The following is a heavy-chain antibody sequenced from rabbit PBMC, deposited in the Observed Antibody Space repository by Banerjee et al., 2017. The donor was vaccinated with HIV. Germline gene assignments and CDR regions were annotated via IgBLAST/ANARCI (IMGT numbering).Heavy chain of an antibody. J-gene: IGHJ4*01. Sequence: QQLVESGGGLVKPGASPTLTCTASGFSFSSSDYMCWVRQAPGKGLEWIACIYSNTYNTVYATWAKGPFTISKTSSTTVTLQMTSLTAADTATYFCARANDGVVGLNLWGPGTLVTVS. CDR3: ARANDGVVGLNL. CDR1: GFSFSSSDY. CDR2: IYSNTYNT. V-gene: IGHV1S40*01. D-gene: IGHD2-1*01.